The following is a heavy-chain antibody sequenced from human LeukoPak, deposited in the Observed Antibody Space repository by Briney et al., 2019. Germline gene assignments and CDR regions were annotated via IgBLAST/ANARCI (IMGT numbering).Heavy chain of an antibody. Sequence: GGSLRLSCSASGFTFSSYAMHWVRQAPGKGLEYVSAISSNGGSTYYADSVKGRFTISRDNAKNTLYLQMSSLRAEDTAVYYCARDPYCSSTGCYSGSWFDPWGQGTLVTVSS. D-gene: IGHD2-2*01. V-gene: IGHV3-64*04. CDR2: ISSNGGST. CDR1: GFTFSSYA. J-gene: IGHJ5*02. CDR3: ARDPYCSSTGCYSGSWFDP.